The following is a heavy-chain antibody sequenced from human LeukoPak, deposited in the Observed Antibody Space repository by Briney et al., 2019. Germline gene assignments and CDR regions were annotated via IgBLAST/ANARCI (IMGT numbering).Heavy chain of an antibody. Sequence: SETLSLTCTVSGGSISSSSYYWGWIRQPPGKGLEWIGSIYYSGSTYYNPSLKSRVTISVDTSKNQFSLKLSSVTAADTAVYYCASLCSGGSCYSPLVDYWGQGTLVTVSS. J-gene: IGHJ4*02. CDR2: IYYSGST. CDR3: ASLCSGGSCYSPLVDY. CDR1: GGSISSSSYY. V-gene: IGHV4-39*07. D-gene: IGHD2-15*01.